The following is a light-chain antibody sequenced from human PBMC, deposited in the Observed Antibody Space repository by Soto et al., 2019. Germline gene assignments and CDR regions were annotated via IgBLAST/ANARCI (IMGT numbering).Light chain of an antibody. J-gene: IGKJ2*01. CDR3: QQYGISPNT. Sequence: DIVLTQSPGTLSLSPGERATLSRSASQSVSSGYLAWYQLKPGQAPRLLIYGASTRATGIPDRFSGSGSGTDFTLTISRLEPEDFAVYFCQQYGISPNTFGQGTKFEIK. CDR2: GAS. V-gene: IGKV3-20*01. CDR1: QSVSSGY.